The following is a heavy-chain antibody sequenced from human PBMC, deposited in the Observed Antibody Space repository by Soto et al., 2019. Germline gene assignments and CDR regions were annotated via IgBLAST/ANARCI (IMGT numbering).Heavy chain of an antibody. V-gene: IGHV1-8*01. J-gene: IGHJ3*02. CDR3: ARRYPFSQDAFDI. D-gene: IGHD1-26*01. CDR2: MNPNSGNT. CDR1: GYTFTSYD. Sequence: QVQLVQSGAEVKKPGASVKVSCKASGYTFTSYDINWVRQATGQGLEWMGWMNPNSGNTGYAQKFQGRVTMTRNTSIRTAYMELSSLRSEDTAVYYWARRYPFSQDAFDIWGQGTMVTVSS.